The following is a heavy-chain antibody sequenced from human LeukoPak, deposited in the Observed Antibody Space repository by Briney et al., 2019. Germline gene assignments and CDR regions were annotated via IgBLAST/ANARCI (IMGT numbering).Heavy chain of an antibody. CDR2: IGGSGGDT. J-gene: IGHJ4*02. V-gene: IGHV3-23*01. Sequence: PGGSLRLSCAASGFTFSSYWMSWVRQAPGKGLEWVSVIGGSGGDTYYADSVKGRFTISRDNSKNRLYLRMNSLRAEDTALYYCAKDFVVVPGLVNYFDSWGQGTLVTVSS. CDR1: GFTFSSYW. D-gene: IGHD2-2*01. CDR3: AKDFVVVPGLVNYFDS.